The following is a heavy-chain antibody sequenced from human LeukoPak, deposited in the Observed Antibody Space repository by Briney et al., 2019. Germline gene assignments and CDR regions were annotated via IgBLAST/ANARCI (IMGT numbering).Heavy chain of an antibody. CDR2: INSNSGGV. J-gene: IGHJ3*02. V-gene: IGHV1-2*02. D-gene: IGHD2-15*01. Sequence: ASVKVSCKASGYTFTRYYMHWVRQAPEQVHQWKAWINSNSGGVHYAQNFQGRVTMTRDTSISTAYMDLTRLRYDDTAVYFCARYLAAPYDAFDIWGQGTMVTVSS. CDR1: GYTFTRYY. CDR3: ARYLAAPYDAFDI.